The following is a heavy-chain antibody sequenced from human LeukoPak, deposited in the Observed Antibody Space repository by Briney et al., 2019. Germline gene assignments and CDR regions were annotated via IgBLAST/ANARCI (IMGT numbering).Heavy chain of an antibody. J-gene: IGHJ4*02. Sequence: SETLSLTCSVSGGSITSSSYYWGWIRQSPEKGLEWIGSIYYTRGTHYSPSLKSRVTISVDTSKNQFSLRLSSVTAADTAVYYCARNSRMSIAAAGLDYWGQGTLVTVSS. V-gene: IGHV4-39*01. D-gene: IGHD6-13*01. CDR1: GGSITSSSYY. CDR3: ARNSRMSIAAAGLDY. CDR2: IYYTRGT.